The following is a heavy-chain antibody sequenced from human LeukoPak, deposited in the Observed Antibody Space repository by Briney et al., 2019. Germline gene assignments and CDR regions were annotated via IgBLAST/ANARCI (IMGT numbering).Heavy chain of an antibody. CDR1: GFTVSSNY. CDR3: ARRGPRTGNFDY. V-gene: IGHV3-53*05. J-gene: IGHJ4*02. D-gene: IGHD1-1*01. Sequence: GGSLRLSCAASGFTVSSNYMSWVRQAPGKGLEWVSVIYSGGSTYYADSVKGRFTISRDSSKNTLYLQMNSLRAEDTAVYYCARRGPRTGNFDYWGQGTLVTVSS. CDR2: IYSGGST.